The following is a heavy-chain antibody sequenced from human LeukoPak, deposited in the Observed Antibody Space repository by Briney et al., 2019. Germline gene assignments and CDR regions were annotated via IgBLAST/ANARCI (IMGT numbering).Heavy chain of an antibody. CDR3: ARLLDRNYEGGAFDP. V-gene: IGHV4-39*01. D-gene: IGHD1-14*01. CDR2: IYYTGST. Sequence: WETLSLTCTVSGGSISSSSYNWGWIRQPPGKGLEWIGSIYYTGSTYYDPSLKSRVTISVDTSRNQFSLKLSSVTAADTAVFYCARLLDRNYEGGAFDPWGQGTLVTVSS. J-gene: IGHJ5*02. CDR1: GGSISSSSYN.